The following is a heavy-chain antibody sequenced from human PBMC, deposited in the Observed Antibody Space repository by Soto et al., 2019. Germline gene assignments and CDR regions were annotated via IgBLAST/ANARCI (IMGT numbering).Heavy chain of an antibody. V-gene: IGHV3-7*01. CDR3: ARDRGGGDYGQFYYFDY. CDR1: GFTFSSYW. D-gene: IGHD4-17*01. CDR2: IKQDGSEK. Sequence: EVQLVESGGGLVQPGGSLRLSCAASGFTFSSYWMSWVRQAPGKGLEWVANIKQDGSEKYYVDSVKGRFTISRDNAKNSLYLQMNSLRAEDTAVYYCARDRGGGDYGQFYYFDYWGQGTLVTVSS. J-gene: IGHJ4*02.